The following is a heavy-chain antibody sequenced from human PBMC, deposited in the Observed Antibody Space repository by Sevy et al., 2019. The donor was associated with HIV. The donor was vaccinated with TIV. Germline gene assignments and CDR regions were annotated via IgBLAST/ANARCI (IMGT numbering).Heavy chain of an antibody. Sequence: SETLSLTCTVSGGSISSYYWSWIRQPPGKGLEWIGYIYYSGSTNYNPSLKSRVTISVDTSKNQFSLRLSSVTAADTAVYYCARVKGLELRLNWFDPWGQGTLVTVSS. J-gene: IGHJ5*02. CDR2: IYYSGST. CDR1: GGSISSYY. D-gene: IGHD1-7*01. CDR3: ARVKGLELRLNWFDP. V-gene: IGHV4-59*01.